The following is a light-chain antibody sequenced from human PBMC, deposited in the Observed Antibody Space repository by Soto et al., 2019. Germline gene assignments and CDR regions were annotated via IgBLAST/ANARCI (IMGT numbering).Light chain of an antibody. Sequence: DIQMTQSPSTLSASVGDRVTITCRANQSISSWLAWYQHKPGKAPKLLIYNASSLETGVPSRFSGSGSGTEFTLTISSLQPDDFATYYCQQYNTYSRTFGQGTKVEIK. J-gene: IGKJ1*01. CDR3: QQYNTYSRT. V-gene: IGKV1-5*03. CDR2: NAS. CDR1: QSISSW.